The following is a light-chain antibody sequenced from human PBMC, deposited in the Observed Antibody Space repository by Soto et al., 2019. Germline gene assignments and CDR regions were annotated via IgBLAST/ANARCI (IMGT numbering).Light chain of an antibody. CDR1: SSNIGAGYD. J-gene: IGLJ1*01. CDR2: GNS. V-gene: IGLV1-40*01. Sequence: QSVLTQPPSVSGAPGQRVTISCTGSSSNIGAGYDGHWYQQLPGTAPKLLIYGNSNRPSGVPDRFSCSKSGTSASLAITGLQAEDEADYYCQSYDSSLSAVFGTGTKVTVL. CDR3: QSYDSSLSAV.